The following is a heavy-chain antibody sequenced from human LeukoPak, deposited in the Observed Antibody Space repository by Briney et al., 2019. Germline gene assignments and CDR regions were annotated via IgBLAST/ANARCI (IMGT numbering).Heavy chain of an antibody. D-gene: IGHD6-19*01. J-gene: IGHJ1*01. Sequence: GGSLRLSCAASGFTFDDYAMHWVRQAPGKGLEWVSLISGDGGSTYYADSVKGRFTISRDNAKNSLYLQMNSLRAEDTAVYYCARGGSSGWYSQYLQPWGQGTLVTVSS. CDR2: ISGDGGST. CDR3: ARGGSSGWYSQYLQP. CDR1: GFTFDDYA. V-gene: IGHV3-43*02.